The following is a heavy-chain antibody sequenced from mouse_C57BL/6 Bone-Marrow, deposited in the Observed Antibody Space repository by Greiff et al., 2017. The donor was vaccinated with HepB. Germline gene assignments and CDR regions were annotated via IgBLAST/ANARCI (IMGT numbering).Heavy chain of an antibody. D-gene: IGHD4-1*02. CDR1: GYTFTSYW. V-gene: IGHV1-55*01. CDR2: IYPGSGST. CDR3: ASGCYNCYDMDY. J-gene: IGHJ4*01. Sequence: QVQLQQSGAELVKPGASVKMSCKASGYTFTSYWITWVKQRPGQGLEWIGDIYPGSGSTNYNEKFKSKATLTVDTSSSTAYKQLSSLTSEDSAEYSCASGCYNCYDMDYWGQGTSVTVSS.